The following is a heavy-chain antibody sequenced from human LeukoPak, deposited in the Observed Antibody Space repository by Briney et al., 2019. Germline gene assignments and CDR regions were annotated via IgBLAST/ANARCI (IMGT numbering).Heavy chain of an antibody. CDR2: INSDGSEG. Sequence: GGSLRLSCAVSGFTFSGFWMSWSRQAPGKGLEWVASINSDGSEGYYADVVKGRFTISRDNAKNSLYLQINSLRAEDTAVYYCARDSGWFRFDSWGQGTLVTVSS. V-gene: IGHV3-7*03. D-gene: IGHD6-13*01. CDR1: GFTFSGFW. CDR3: ARDSGWFRFDS. J-gene: IGHJ4*02.